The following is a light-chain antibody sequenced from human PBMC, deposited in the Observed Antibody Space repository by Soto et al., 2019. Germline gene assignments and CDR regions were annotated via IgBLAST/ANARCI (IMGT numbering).Light chain of an antibody. J-gene: IGLJ1*01. CDR1: SSDVGAYNY. Sequence: QSALTQPASVSGSPGQSITISCTGTSSDVGAYNYVSWYQQYPGKAPKLMINDVSNRPSGVSNRFSGSKSGNTASLTISGLQAEDEADYYCSSYARSSTFYVFGTGTKVTVL. CDR3: SSYARSSTFYV. CDR2: DVS. V-gene: IGLV2-14*03.